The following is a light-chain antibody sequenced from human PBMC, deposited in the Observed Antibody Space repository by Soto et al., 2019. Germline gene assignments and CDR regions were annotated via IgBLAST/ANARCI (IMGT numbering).Light chain of an antibody. Sequence: QSALTQPPSASGSPGQSVTISCTETSSDVGGYNYVSWYQQPPGKAPKLMIYEVSKRPSGVPDRFSGSRSGNTASLTVSGLQAEDEADYYCSSYAGSNNLVFGGGTKVTVL. J-gene: IGLJ2*01. CDR1: SSDVGGYNY. V-gene: IGLV2-8*01. CDR2: EVS. CDR3: SSYAGSNNLV.